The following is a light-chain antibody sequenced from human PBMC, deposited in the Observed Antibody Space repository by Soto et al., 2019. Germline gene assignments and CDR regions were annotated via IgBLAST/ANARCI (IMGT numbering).Light chain of an antibody. V-gene: IGKV3-20*01. CDR1: QSVSSSY. CDR3: QQYGSSPGT. Sequence: EIVLTQSPGTLSFSPGERATLSCRASQSVSSSYLAWYQQKPGQAPRLLIYGASSRATGIPDGFSGSGSGTDYTLTISRLVPEDFVMYYCQQYGSSPGTFGQGNKVEIK. J-gene: IGKJ1*01. CDR2: GAS.